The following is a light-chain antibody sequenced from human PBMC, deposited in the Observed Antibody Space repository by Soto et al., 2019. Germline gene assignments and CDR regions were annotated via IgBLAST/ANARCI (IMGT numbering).Light chain of an antibody. CDR2: AAS. V-gene: IGKV1-6*01. J-gene: IGKJ2*01. CDR3: LQDYNYPLT. CDR1: QAIGND. Sequence: AIQMTQSPSSLSASVGDRVTITCRASQAIGNDLTWYQQKPGKAPNLLIFAASSLQSGVPSRFSGSGSGTDFTLTTSSLQPEDFATYYCLQDYNYPLTFGQGTKLEIK.